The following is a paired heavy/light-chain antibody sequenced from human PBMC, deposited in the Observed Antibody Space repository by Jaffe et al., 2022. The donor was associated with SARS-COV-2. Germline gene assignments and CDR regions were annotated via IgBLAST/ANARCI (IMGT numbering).Light chain of an antibody. CDR1: SSDVGNYNR. Sequence: QSALTQPPSVSGSPGQSVTISCTGTSSDVGNYNRVSWYQQSPGTAPKLMIYEVSYRPSGVPDRFSGSKSGNTASLTISGLLPEDEADYYCSSYTTSNTLLFGGGTKVTVL. CDR3: SSYTTSNTLL. V-gene: IGLV2-18*02. J-gene: IGLJ3*02. CDR2: EVS.
Heavy chain of an antibody. CDR2: IWYDGSNK. V-gene: IGHV3-33*01. CDR3: VRAYFGSGIWYLDL. J-gene: IGHJ2*01. CDR1: GITFSRNG. Sequence: QVQVVESGGGVVQPGRSLRLSCVASGITFSRNGMHWVRQAPGKGLEWVALIWYDGSNKYYADSLKGRFTISRDNSKSTLYLQMNSLRAEDTAVYYCVRAYFGSGIWYLDLWGRGTLVYVSS. D-gene: IGHD3-10*01.